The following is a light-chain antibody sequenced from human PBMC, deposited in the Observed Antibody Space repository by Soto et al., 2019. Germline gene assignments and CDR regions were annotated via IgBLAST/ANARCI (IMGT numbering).Light chain of an antibody. J-gene: IGKJ1*01. Sequence: IQLTQSPSTLSASVLDRVTISCRASQSIRSWLAWYQQKPGKAPNLLIYDASDLESGVPSRFSGYGSGTDFILTISSLQPEDFATYYCQQSYNNPKTFGQGSKVDIK. V-gene: IGKV1-5*01. CDR1: QSIRSW. CDR3: QQSYNNPKT. CDR2: DAS.